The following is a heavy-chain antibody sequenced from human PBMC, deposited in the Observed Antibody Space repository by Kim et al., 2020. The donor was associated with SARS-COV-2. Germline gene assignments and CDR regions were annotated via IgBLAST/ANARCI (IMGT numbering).Heavy chain of an antibody. V-gene: IGHV3-21*01. D-gene: IGHD2-15*01. J-gene: IGHJ4*02. Sequence: VKGRFTISRDNAKNSLYLQMNSLRAEDTAVYYCASPRLGYCSGGSCFPDYWGQGTLVTVSS. CDR3: ASPRLGYCSGGSCFPDY.